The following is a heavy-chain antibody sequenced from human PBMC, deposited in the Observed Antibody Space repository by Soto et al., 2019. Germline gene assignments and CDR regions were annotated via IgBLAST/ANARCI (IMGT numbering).Heavy chain of an antibody. Sequence: QVQLQESGPGLVKPSVTLSLTCTVSGGSISSYYWSWIRQPPGKGLEWIGYIYYSGSTNYNPSPKIRGTITLDTSKNRFSLKLSSVTAADTAVYYCARDGLRDDSYYGMDVWGQGTTVTVSS. CDR2: IYYSGST. CDR1: GGSISSYY. V-gene: IGHV4-59*01. CDR3: ARDGLRDDSYYGMDV. D-gene: IGHD1-1*01. J-gene: IGHJ6*02.